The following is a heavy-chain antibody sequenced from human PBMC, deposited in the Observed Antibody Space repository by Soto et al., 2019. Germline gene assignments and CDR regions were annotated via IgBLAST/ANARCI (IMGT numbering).Heavy chain of an antibody. CDR1: GFTFDDYA. Sequence: EVQLVESGGGLVQPGRSLRLSCAASGFTFDDYAMHWVRQAPGKGLEWVSGISWNSGSIGYADSVKGRFTISRDNAKNSLYLQMNSLRAEDTALYYCAKDLYGDYEGDGAFDIWGQGTMVTVSS. V-gene: IGHV3-9*01. CDR2: ISWNSGSI. CDR3: AKDLYGDYEGDGAFDI. D-gene: IGHD4-17*01. J-gene: IGHJ3*02.